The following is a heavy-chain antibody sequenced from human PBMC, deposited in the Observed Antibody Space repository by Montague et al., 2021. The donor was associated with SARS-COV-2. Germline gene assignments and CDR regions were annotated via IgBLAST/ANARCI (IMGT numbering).Heavy chain of an antibody. J-gene: IGHJ4*02. CDR3: ARVQPSIAARNYFDY. CDR1: GFTFSSYE. Sequence: SLRLSCSASGFTFSSYEMNWVRQAPGKGLEWVSYISSSGSTIYYXDSVKGRFTISRDNAKNSLYLQMNSLRAEDTAVYYCARVQPSIAARNYFDYWGQGTLVTVSS. D-gene: IGHD6-6*01. CDR2: ISSSGSTI. V-gene: IGHV3-48*03.